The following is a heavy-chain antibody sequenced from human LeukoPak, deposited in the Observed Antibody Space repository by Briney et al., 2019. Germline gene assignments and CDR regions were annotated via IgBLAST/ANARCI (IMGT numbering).Heavy chain of an antibody. D-gene: IGHD3-3*01. V-gene: IGHV1-2*02. CDR3: ATTQLGDFWSGPPGPMDV. CDR1: GYTFTMNG. CDR2: IIPIFGTA. J-gene: IGHJ6*03. Sequence: ASVKVSCKASGYTFTMNGISWVRQAPGQGLEWMGGIIPIFGTANYAQKFQGRVTMTRDTSISTAYMELSRLRSDDTAVYYCATTQLGDFWSGPPGPMDVWGKGTTVTVSS.